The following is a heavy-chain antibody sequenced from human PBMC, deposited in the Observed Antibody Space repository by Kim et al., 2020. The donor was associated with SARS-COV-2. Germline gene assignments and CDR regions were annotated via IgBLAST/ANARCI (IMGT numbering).Heavy chain of an antibody. D-gene: IGHD3-22*01. V-gene: IGHV3-49*04. CDR3: TRGRGYYYDSSAPGAFDI. CDR2: IRSKAYGGTT. Sequence: GGSLRLSCTASGFTFGDYAMSWVRQAPGKGLEWVGFIRSKAYGGTTEYAASVKGRFTISRDDSKSIAYLQMNSLKTEDTAVYYCTRGRGYYYDSSAPGAFDIWGQGTMVTVSS. CDR1: GFTFGDYA. J-gene: IGHJ3*02.